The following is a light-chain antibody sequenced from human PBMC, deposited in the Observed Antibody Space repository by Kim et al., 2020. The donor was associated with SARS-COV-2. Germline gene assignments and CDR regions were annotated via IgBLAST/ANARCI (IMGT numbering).Light chain of an antibody. Sequence: GKTVITSCTRSSGGVDDNYVHGSQQRPGGVPTTVIYEYEQRHSGVSAPFSGSIGNSASTASLTISGLRTEDEADYYCQSYNGDNVLFGGGTQLTVL. CDR2: EYE. CDR1: SGGVDDNY. V-gene: IGLV6-57*03. CDR3: QSYNGDNVL. J-gene: IGLJ2*01.